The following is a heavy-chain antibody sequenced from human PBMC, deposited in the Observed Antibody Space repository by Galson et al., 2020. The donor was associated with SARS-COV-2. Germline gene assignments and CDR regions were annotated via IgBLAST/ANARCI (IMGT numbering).Heavy chain of an antibody. D-gene: IGHD2-2*01. V-gene: IGHV1-69*06. Sequence: SVKVSCKASGGTFSSYVLTWVRQAPGQGLEWMGGIVPIYGTANYAQQFQGRVTITADKSTSTAYMELSSLRSEDTAVYYCAKGGSQCSSASCPLYYYYYYGMDVWGQGTTVTVSS. J-gene: IGHJ6*02. CDR2: IVPIYGTA. CDR3: AKGGSQCSSASCPLYYYYYYGMDV. CDR1: GGTFSSYV.